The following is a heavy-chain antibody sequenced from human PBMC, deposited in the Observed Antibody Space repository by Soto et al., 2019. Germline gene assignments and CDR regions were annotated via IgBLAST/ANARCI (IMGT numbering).Heavy chain of an antibody. V-gene: IGHV3-21*01. CDR3: ARDGLEGEDYYYYGMDV. D-gene: IGHD3-10*01. J-gene: IGHJ6*02. CDR2: ISSSSSYI. Sequence: GGSLRLSCAASGFTFTAYTMYWVRQPPGKGLEWVASISSSSSYIYYADSVKGRFTISRDNAKNSLYLQMNSLRAEDTAVYYCARDGLEGEDYYYYGMDVWGQGTTVTVSS. CDR1: GFTFTAYT.